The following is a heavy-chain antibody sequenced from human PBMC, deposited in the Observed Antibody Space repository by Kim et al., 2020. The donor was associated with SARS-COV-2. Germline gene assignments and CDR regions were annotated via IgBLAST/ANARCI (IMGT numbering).Heavy chain of an antibody. D-gene: IGHD3-3*01. CDR2: VTSDGSST. V-gene: IGHV3-74*01. J-gene: IGHJ1*01. CDR3: ASVYSWFIWAIFGD. Sequence: GGSLRLSCVASGFTFSSYWMHWVRQAPGKGLVWVSRVTSDGSSTSYADSVKGRFTISRDNARNTLYLQMNSLRPEDTAVYFCASVYSWFIWAIFGDWGQ. CDR1: GFTFSSYW.